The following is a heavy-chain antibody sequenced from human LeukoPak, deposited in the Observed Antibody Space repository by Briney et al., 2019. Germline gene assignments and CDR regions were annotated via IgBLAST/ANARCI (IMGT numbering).Heavy chain of an antibody. V-gene: IGHV3-21*01. CDR2: ISSSSSYI. D-gene: IGHD2-2*01. CDR1: GFIFKKYW. Sequence: PGGSLRLSCAASGFIFKKYWMNWVRQAPGKGLEWVSSISSSSSYIYYADSVKGRFTISRDNAKNSLYLQMNSLRAEDTAVYYCARVGSSTSWGQGTLVTVSS. J-gene: IGHJ4*02. CDR3: ARVGSSTS.